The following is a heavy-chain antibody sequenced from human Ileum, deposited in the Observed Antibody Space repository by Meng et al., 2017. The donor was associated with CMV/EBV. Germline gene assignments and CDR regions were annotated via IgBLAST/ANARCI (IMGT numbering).Heavy chain of an antibody. CDR3: ARSQLTWNLRHYYGMDV. D-gene: IGHD1-1*01. CDR1: GFNINTYW. V-gene: IGHV3-74*01. Sequence: GGSLRLSCAASGFNINTYWLHWVRQAPGKGLVWISRIYSDGSRRDYADSAKGRFTISRDNAKNTLYLQMNSLRAEDTAVYYCARSQLTWNLRHYYGMDVWGQGTTVTVSS. CDR2: IYSDGSRR. J-gene: IGHJ6*02.